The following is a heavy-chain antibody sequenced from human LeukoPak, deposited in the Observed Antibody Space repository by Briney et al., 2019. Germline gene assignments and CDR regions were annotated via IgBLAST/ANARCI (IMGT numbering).Heavy chain of an antibody. D-gene: IGHD2-15*01. V-gene: IGHV1-2*02. CDR1: GYTFTGRN. J-gene: IGHJ4*02. CDR3: ARDGGGSSVDY. CDR2: INPNSGGT. Sequence: ASVKVSCKASGYTFTGRNMHWVRQAPGQGLEWMGWINPNSGGTSYVQKFQGSVTMTRDTSISTAYMDLSSLISADTAVYYCARDGGGSSVDYWGQGTLVTVSS.